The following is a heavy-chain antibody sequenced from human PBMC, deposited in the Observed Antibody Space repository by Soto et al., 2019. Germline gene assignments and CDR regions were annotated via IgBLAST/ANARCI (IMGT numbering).Heavy chain of an antibody. D-gene: IGHD3-22*01. CDR1: GFSLSTTGAG. V-gene: IGHV2-5*02. J-gene: IGHJ4*02. CDR3: ARSFYDSSGYFLLFDY. Sequence: QITLKESGPTLVKPTQTLTLTCTFSGFSLSTTGAGVGWIRQPPGKALEWLARIYWDDDKRYSPSLKTRLTITKDTSKNQVVLTMTNMDPVDTATYYCARSFYDSSGYFLLFDYWGQGTLVTVSS. CDR2: IYWDDDK.